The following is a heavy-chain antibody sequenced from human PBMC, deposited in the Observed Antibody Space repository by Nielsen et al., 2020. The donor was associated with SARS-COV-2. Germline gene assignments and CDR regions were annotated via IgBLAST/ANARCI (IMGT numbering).Heavy chain of an antibody. J-gene: IGHJ4*02. CDR3: ARVDGHCSGGSCYSGVY. D-gene: IGHD2-15*01. V-gene: IGHV1-24*01. CDR1: GYTLTELS. CDR2: FDPEDGET. Sequence: ASVKVSCKVSGYTLTELSMHWVRQAPGKGLEWMGGFDPEDGETIYAQKFQGRVTMTEDTSTDTAYMELSSLRSEDTAVYYCARVDGHCSGGSCYSGVYWGQGTLVTVSS.